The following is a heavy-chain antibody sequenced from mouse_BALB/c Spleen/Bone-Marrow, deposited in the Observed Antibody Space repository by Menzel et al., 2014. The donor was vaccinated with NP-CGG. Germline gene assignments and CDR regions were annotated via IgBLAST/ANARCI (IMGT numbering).Heavy chain of an antibody. J-gene: IGHJ2*01. CDR3: TTLARGDFDY. Sequence: QSGTVLARPGAAVKMSCKASGYTFSNYWMHWVKQRPGQGLEWIGTIYPGNSDTTYNQKFKGKAKLTAVTSTSTAYMELSSLTNEDSAVYYCTTLARGDFDYWGQGTTLTVSS. V-gene: IGHV1-5*01. CDR1: GYTFSNYW. D-gene: IGHD3-1*01. CDR2: IYPGNSDT.